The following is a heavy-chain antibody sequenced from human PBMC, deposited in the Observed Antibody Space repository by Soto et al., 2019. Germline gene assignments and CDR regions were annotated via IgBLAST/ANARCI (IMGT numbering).Heavy chain of an antibody. D-gene: IGHD2-2*01. V-gene: IGHV3-48*02. CDR3: ARDRPLRWHQLPAAGGAV. CDR2: INPGSNSV. CDR1: GFIFSSYM. J-gene: IGHJ4*02. Sequence: GGSLRLSCAASGFIFSSYMMSWVRQAPGKGLEWIAYINPGSNSVYYADSVKGRFTISRENAKNSLYLQMNSLRDDDTAVYYCARDRPLRWHQLPAAGGAVWGQGTLVTVSS.